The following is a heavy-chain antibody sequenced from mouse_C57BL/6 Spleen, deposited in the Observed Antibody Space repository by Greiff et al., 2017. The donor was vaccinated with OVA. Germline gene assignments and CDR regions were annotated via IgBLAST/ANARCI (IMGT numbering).Heavy chain of an antibody. J-gene: IGHJ4*01. Sequence: VHVKQSGAELVKPGASVKLSCTASGFNIKDYYMHWVKQRTEQGLEWIGRIDPEDGETKYAPKFQGKATITADTSSNTAYLQLSSLTSEDTAVYYCARWYYYGSSYYAMDYWGQGTSVTVSS. CDR1: GFNIKDYY. V-gene: IGHV14-2*01. CDR3: ARWYYYGSSYYAMDY. CDR2: IDPEDGET. D-gene: IGHD1-1*01.